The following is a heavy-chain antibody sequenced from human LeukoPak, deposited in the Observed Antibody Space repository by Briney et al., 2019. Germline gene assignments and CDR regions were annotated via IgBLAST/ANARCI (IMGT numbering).Heavy chain of an antibody. CDR2: MNPNSGNT. CDR1: GYTFTSYD. Sequence: GASVKVSCKASGYTFTSYDINWVRQATGQGLEWMGWMNPNSGNTGYAQKFQGRVTITRNTSISTAYMELSSLRSEDTAVYYCARAGSRYYYYYMGVWGKGTTVTVSS. J-gene: IGHJ6*03. V-gene: IGHV1-8*03. D-gene: IGHD6-25*01. CDR3: ARAGSRYYYYYMGV.